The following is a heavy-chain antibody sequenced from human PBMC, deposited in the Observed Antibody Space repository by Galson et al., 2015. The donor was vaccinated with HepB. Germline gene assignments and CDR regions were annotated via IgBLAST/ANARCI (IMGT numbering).Heavy chain of an antibody. Sequence: SVKASCKASGYAFTAYYMHWVRQAPGQGLEWMGRINPNSGGTIFAQKFQGRVAMTRDTTTRTAYMELSRLRSDDAAVYYCTGLRGPSDYWGQGTLVIVSS. CDR3: TGLRGPSDY. CDR1: GYAFTAYY. V-gene: IGHV1-2*06. J-gene: IGHJ4*02. CDR2: INPNSGGT.